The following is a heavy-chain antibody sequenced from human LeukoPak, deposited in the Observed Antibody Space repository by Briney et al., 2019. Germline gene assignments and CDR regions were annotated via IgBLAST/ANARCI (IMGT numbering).Heavy chain of an antibody. J-gene: IGHJ4*02. CDR1: GYSISSGYY. CDR3: ARDLGY. D-gene: IGHD7-27*01. Sequence: PSETLSLTCTVSGYSISSGYYWGWIRQPPGKGLEWIGSIYHSGSTYYNPSLKSRVSISVDTSKNQFFLKLSSVTAADTAVYYCARDLGYWGQGTLVTVSS. CDR2: IYHSGST. V-gene: IGHV4-38-2*02.